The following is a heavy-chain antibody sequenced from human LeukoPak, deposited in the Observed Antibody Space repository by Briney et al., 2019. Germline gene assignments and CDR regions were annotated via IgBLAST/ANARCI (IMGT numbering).Heavy chain of an antibody. CDR1: GFTFSSYG. J-gene: IGHJ4*02. CDR3: ARDFAVVAATNFDY. Sequence: GGSLRLSCAASGFTFSSYGMHWVRQAPGKGLEWVAVIWYDGSNKYYADSVKGRFTISRDNSKNTLYLQMNSLRAEDTAVYYCARDFAVVAATNFDYWGQGTLVTVSS. V-gene: IGHV3-33*01. CDR2: IWYDGSNK. D-gene: IGHD2-15*01.